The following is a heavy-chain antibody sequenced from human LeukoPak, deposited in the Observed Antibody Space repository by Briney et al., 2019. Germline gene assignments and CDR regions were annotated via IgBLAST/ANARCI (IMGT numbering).Heavy chain of an antibody. CDR3: ARHYYDSSGYFDY. CDR1: GGSISSSSYY. J-gene: IGHJ4*02. V-gene: IGHV4-39*01. Sequence: PSETLSLTCTVSGGSISSSSYYWGWIRQPPGKGLEWIGSIYYSGSTYYNPSLKSRVTISVDTSKNQFSLKLGSVTAADTAVYYCARHYYDSSGYFDYWGQGTLVTVSS. D-gene: IGHD3-22*01. CDR2: IYYSGST.